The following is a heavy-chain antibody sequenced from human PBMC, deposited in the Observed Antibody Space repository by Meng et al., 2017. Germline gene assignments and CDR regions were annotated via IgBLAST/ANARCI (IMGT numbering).Heavy chain of an antibody. CDR1: GGTFSSYA. CDR3: ARDKRPSSSWYGNWFDP. J-gene: IGHJ5*02. V-gene: IGHV1-69*06. D-gene: IGHD6-13*01. CDR2: IIPIFGTA. Sequence: QVQLGRSGAEVKKPGSSVKASCKASGGTFSSYAISWVRQAPGQGLEWMGGIIPIFGTANYAQKFQGRVTITADKSTSTAYMELSSLRFEDTAVYYCARDKRPSSSWYGNWFDPWGQGTLVTVSS.